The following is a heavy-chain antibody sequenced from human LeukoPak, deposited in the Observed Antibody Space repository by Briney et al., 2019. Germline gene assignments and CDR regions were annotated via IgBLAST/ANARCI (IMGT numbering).Heavy chain of an antibody. Sequence: PGGALRLSCAASGFTFSSYSMNWVRQAPGKGLEGVSSISSSSSYIYYADSVKGRFTISRNNAKNSLYLQMNSLRAEDTAVYYCARDDRGYDLPNYYYYYMDVWGKGTTVTVSS. CDR1: GFTFSSYS. CDR3: ARDDRGYDLPNYYYYYMDV. D-gene: IGHD5-12*01. J-gene: IGHJ6*03. V-gene: IGHV3-21*01. CDR2: ISSSSSYI.